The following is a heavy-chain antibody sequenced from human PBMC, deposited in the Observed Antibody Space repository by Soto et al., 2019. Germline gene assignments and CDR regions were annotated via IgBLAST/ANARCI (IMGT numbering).Heavy chain of an antibody. V-gene: IGHV3-73*01. CDR3: TRGGLPDDYYYYGMDV. Sequence: HPGGSLRLSCAASGFTFSGSPMHWVRQASGKGLEWVGRIRSKTNNYATAYAASVKGRFTISRDDSKNTAYLQMNSLKTEDTAVYYRTRGGLPDDYYYYGMDVWGQGTTVTVSS. CDR1: GFTFSGSP. J-gene: IGHJ6*02. CDR2: IRSKTNNYAT. D-gene: IGHD2-15*01.